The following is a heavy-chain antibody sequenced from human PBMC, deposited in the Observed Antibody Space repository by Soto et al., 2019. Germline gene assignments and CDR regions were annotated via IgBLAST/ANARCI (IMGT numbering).Heavy chain of an antibody. CDR2: IGAAGDT. J-gene: IGHJ6*03. CDR1: GFPFSTYD. V-gene: IGHV3-13*01. CDR3: SRGPVAGPSYYYMDM. Sequence: EVLLVESEGGLVQPGGSLRLSCAASGFPFSTYDMHWVRQSPGKGLEWISAIGAAGDTYYSDSMKGRFTISRDNAKSSLYLQMNSLSAGDSAVYYCSRGPVAGPSYYYMDMWGKGTTVIVSS. D-gene: IGHD6-19*01.